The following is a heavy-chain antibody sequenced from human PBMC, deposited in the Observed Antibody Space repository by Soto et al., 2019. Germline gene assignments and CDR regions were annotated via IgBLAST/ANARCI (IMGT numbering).Heavy chain of an antibody. CDR1: GFTFSSYA. CDR3: AKDPYLGIAAAPFDY. J-gene: IGHJ4*02. CDR2: ISGSGGST. Sequence: PVGSLRLSCAASGFTFSSYAMSWVRQAPGKGLEWVSAISGSGGSTYYADSVKGRFTISRDNSKNTLYLQMNSLRAEDTAVYYCAKDPYLGIAAAPFDYWGQGTLVTVSS. V-gene: IGHV3-23*01. D-gene: IGHD6-13*01.